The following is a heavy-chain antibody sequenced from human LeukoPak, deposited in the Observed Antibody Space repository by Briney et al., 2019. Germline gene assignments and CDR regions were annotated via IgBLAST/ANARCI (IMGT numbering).Heavy chain of an antibody. V-gene: IGHV3-66*01. D-gene: IGHD6-13*01. J-gene: IGHJ5*02. CDR1: GFTVSSNC. CDR2: IYSGGST. CDR3: AREWYSKENWFDP. Sequence: GGSLRLSCAASGFTVSSNCMSWVRQAPGKGLEWVSVIYSGGSTYYADSVKGRFTISRDNSKNTLYLQMNSLRAEDTAVYYCAREWYSKENWFDPWGQGTLVTVSS.